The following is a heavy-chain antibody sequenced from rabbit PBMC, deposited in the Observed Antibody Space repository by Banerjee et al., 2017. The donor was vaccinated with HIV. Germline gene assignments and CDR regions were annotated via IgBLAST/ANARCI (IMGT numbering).Heavy chain of an antibody. CDR1: GFSLSSRYW. D-gene: IGHD6-1*01. V-gene: IGHV1S40*01. CDR3: ARGDGGYTYSL. CDR2: IYAGSSGNT. Sequence: QSLEESGGDLVKPGASLTLTCTASGFSLSSRYWICWVRQAPGKGLEWIACIYAGSSGNTYYANWAKGRFTISETSSTTVTLQMTSLTAADTATYFCARGDGGYTYSLWGQGTLVTVS. J-gene: IGHJ4*01.